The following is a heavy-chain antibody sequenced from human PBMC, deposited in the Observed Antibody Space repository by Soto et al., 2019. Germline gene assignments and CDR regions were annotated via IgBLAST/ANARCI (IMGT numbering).Heavy chain of an antibody. D-gene: IGHD4-17*01. J-gene: IGHJ4*02. CDR2: ISGSSSDT. CDR3: AKGTRATDC. V-gene: IGHV3-11*05. CDR1: GFTFSDSY. Sequence: VQLVESGGGLVKPGESLRLSCEASGFTFSDSYMSRIRQAPGKGLEWISYISGSSSDTNYADSVKGRFTISRDNAKNSLYLQMSSLRDEDTAVYYCAKGTRATDCWGQGALVTVSS.